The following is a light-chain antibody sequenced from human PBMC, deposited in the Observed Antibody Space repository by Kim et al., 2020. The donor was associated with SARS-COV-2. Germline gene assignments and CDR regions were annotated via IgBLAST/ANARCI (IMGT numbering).Light chain of an antibody. Sequence: SPGENAPLSCRASQSVSSNLAWYQQKPGQAPRLLFYGASIRATGIPPRFSASGSGTEFTLTISSLQSEDFAVYYCQQYDNWPPITFGQGTRLEIK. V-gene: IGKV3-15*01. CDR3: QQYDNWPPIT. CDR1: QSVSSN. CDR2: GAS. J-gene: IGKJ5*01.